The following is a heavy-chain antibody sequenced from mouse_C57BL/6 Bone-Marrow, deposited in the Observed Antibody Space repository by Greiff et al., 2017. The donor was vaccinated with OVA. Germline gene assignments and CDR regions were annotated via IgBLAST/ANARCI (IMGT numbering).Heavy chain of an antibody. CDR1: GYTFTSYW. D-gene: IGHD1-1*01. Sequence: QVQLKQPGAELVKPGASVKLSCKASGYTFTSYWMHWVKQRPGQGLEWIGMIHPNSGSTNYNEKFKSKATLTVDKSSSTAYMQLISLTSDDSAVYYCARGRELLLRSFAYWGQGTLVTVSA. V-gene: IGHV1-64*01. J-gene: IGHJ3*01. CDR2: IHPNSGST. CDR3: ARGRELLLRSFAY.